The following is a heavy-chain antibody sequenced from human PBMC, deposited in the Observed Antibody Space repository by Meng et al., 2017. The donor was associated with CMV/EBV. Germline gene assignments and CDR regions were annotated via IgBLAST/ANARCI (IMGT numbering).Heavy chain of an antibody. Sequence: GGSLRLSCAASGFTFSSYSMNWVRQAPGKGLEWVSSISSSSSYIYYADSVKGRFTISRDNAKYSLYLQMNSLRAEDTAVYYCARDKRFQGWFDPWGQGTLVTVSS. D-gene: IGHD5-24*01. CDR2: ISSSSSYI. V-gene: IGHV3-21*01. J-gene: IGHJ5*02. CDR3: ARDKRFQGWFDP. CDR1: GFTFSSYS.